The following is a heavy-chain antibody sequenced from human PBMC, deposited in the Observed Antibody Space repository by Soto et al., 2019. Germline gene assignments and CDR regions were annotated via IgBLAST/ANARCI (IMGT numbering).Heavy chain of an antibody. CDR3: GEDYVGTTGRTPIDY. Sequence: QVQLVESGGGVVQPGESLRLSCAASGFTFSNYGIHWVGQAPGKGLEWVAVISYDGSNKYYVNSVKGRFTISRDNSKNPLLLQKKSLRAKDTAVYYCGEDYVGTTGRTPIDYWGQGTLVTVPS. CDR1: GFTFSNYG. V-gene: IGHV3-30*18. CDR2: ISYDGSNK. J-gene: IGHJ4*02. D-gene: IGHD1-1*01.